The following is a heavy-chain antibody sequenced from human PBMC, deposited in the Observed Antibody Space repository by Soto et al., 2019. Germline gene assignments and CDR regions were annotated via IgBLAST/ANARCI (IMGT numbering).Heavy chain of an antibody. D-gene: IGHD3-22*01. Sequence: EVQLLESEGGLVQPGGSLRLSCAASGFTFTSAAMSWLRQAPGKGLEWVSTLSGSGASTYYADSVKGRFTISRDNSKNTLYLQMNSLRAEDTAVYYCARGGYYDSSGYSDYWGQGTLVTVSS. J-gene: IGHJ4*02. CDR1: GFTFTSAA. V-gene: IGHV3-23*01. CDR3: ARGGYYDSSGYSDY. CDR2: LSGSGAST.